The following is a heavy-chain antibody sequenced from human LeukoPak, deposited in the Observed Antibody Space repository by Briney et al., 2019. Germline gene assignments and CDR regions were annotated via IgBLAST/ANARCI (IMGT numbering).Heavy chain of an antibody. V-gene: IGHV1-69*01. CDR2: IVPIFGIP. J-gene: IGHJ4*02. CDR1: GENFRTSG. D-gene: IGHD3-16*01. CDR3: ARGLGEVPFDY. Sequence: GASVKVSCKTSGENFRTSGISWVRQAPGQGLEWLGGIVPIFGIPSYVQNFQGRVMIVADESTRTVYLEVRNLRSEDTAVFFCARGLGEVPFDYWGQGSLVTVSS.